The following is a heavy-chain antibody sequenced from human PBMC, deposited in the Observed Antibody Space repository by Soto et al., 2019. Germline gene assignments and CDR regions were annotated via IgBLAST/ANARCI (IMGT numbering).Heavy chain of an antibody. CDR2: INPNSGGT. J-gene: IGHJ5*02. CDR3: SLTRRGGS. CDR1: GYTFTGQF. V-gene: IGHV1-2*02. Sequence: ASVKVSCKASGYTFTGQFMHWVRQAPGQGLEWMGWINPNSGGTTYSQRFQGRVTMTRDTSITTGYMELTGLTSNAAAVYYCSLTRRGGSLGQGTLVTVAS. D-gene: IGHD1-20*01.